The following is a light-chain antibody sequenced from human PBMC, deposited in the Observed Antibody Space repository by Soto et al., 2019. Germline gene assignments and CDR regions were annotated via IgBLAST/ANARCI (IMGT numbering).Light chain of an antibody. CDR1: QSVRSF. CDR3: QQRSNWPWT. Sequence: DIVLTQSPATLSLSPGERATLSCRASQSVRSFLAWYQQKPGQTPRLLIYDASNRATGIPARFNGSGSGTDLALTIISLGPEDFAVYYCQQRSNWPWTFGQGTKVDIK. J-gene: IGKJ1*01. V-gene: IGKV3-11*01. CDR2: DAS.